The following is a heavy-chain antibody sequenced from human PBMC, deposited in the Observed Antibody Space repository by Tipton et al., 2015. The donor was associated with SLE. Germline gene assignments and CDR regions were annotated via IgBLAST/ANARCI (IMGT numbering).Heavy chain of an antibody. J-gene: IGHJ3*02. CDR2: FYPGDSDT. CDR3: ARALWGDIWTGYSAAAFDI. D-gene: IGHD3-9*01. CDR1: GYSFSDYW. Sequence: QLVQSGAEVKKPGESLRISCKASGYSFSDYWIGWVRQMPGKGLEWMGIFYPGDSDTRYSPSFQGQVTISTDDSITTAYLRWSAIQASATAMYYCARALWGDIWTGYSAAAFDIWGQRTMVTVSS. V-gene: IGHV5-51*03.